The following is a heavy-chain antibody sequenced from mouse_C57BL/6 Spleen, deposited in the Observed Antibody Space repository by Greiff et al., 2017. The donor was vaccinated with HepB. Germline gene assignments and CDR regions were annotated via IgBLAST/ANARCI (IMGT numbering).Heavy chain of an antibody. CDR1: GYTFTDYY. V-gene: IGHV1-19*01. CDR3: ARRGKFITTVVRYFDY. CDR2: INPYNGGT. J-gene: IGHJ2*01. D-gene: IGHD1-1*01. Sequence: EVQLQESGPVLVKPGASVKMSCKASGYTFTDYYMNWVKQSHGKSLEWIGVINPYNGGTSYNQKFKGKATLTVDKSSSTAYMELNSLTSEDSAVYYCARRGKFITTVVRYFDYWGQGTTLTVSS.